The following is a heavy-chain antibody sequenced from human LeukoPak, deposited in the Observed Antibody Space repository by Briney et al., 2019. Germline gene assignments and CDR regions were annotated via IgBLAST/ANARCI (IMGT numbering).Heavy chain of an antibody. V-gene: IGHV3-23*01. CDR2: ISGSGGST. J-gene: IGHJ4*02. Sequence: GGSLRQSCAASGFTFSSYAMSWVRQAPGKGLEWVSAISGSGGSTYYADSVKGRFTISRDNSKNTLYLQMNSLRAEDTAVYYCATFSAYYYDSSGHGDYWGQGTLVTVSS. CDR3: ATFSAYYYDSSGHGDY. CDR1: GFTFSSYA. D-gene: IGHD3-22*01.